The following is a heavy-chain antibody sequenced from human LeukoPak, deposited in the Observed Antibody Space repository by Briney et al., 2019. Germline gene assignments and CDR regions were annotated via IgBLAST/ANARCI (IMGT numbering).Heavy chain of an antibody. Sequence: TGGSLRLSCAASGFTFSSYSMNWVRQAPGKGLEWVSSISSSSSYIYYADSVKGRFTISRDNAKNSLYLQMNSLRAEDTAVYYCARPGGDSSGYYDGYWGQGTLVTVS. CDR3: ARPGGDSSGYYDGY. V-gene: IGHV3-21*01. D-gene: IGHD3-22*01. CDR2: ISSSSSYI. J-gene: IGHJ4*02. CDR1: GFTFSSYS.